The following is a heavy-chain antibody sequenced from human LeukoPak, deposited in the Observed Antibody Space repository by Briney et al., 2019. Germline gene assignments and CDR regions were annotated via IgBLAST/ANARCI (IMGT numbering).Heavy chain of an antibody. J-gene: IGHJ4*02. Sequence: SGGSLRLSCAASGFIFRTYSMNWVRQAPGKGLEWVSGISGSGGSTYYADSVKGRFSISRDNSKNTLFLQINSLRAEDSAVYYCAKGGYDSSGYRYFDYWGQGTLVTVSS. CDR1: GFIFRTYS. CDR3: AKGGYDSSGYRYFDY. V-gene: IGHV3-23*01. D-gene: IGHD3-22*01. CDR2: ISGSGGST.